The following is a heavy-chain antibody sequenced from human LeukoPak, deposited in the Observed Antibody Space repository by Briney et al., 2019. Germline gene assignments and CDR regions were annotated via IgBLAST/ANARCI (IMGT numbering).Heavy chain of an antibody. Sequence: PSETLSLTCTVSGYSISSGYYWGWIRQPPGKGLEWIGSIYHSGSTYYNPSLKSRVTIFVDTSNNQFSLKLSSVTAADTAIYYCARRGYDILTGSESLQYYYMDVWGKGTTVTVSS. J-gene: IGHJ6*03. CDR2: IYHSGST. CDR1: GYSISSGYY. CDR3: ARRGYDILTGSESLQYYYMDV. V-gene: IGHV4-38-2*02. D-gene: IGHD3-9*01.